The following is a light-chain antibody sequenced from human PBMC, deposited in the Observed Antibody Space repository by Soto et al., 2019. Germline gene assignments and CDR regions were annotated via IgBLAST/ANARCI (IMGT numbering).Light chain of an antibody. CDR1: QSVTTN. CDR3: QQYDRWPVT. J-gene: IGKJ4*01. CDR2: DAS. Sequence: EIVLTQSPGTLSLSPGERATLSCRASQSVTTNLAWYQHKPGQSPRLLISDASTGASGIPPRFSGSGSGTEFTLTIDRLQSADFAVYYCQQYDRWPVTFGGGTKVDI. V-gene: IGKV3-15*01.